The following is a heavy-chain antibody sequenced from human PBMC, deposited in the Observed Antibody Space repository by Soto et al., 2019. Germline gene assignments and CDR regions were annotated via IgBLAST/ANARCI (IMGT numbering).Heavy chain of an antibody. Sequence: GESLKISCKGSGYNFAGYWIAWVRQMPGKGLELMGIIYPSDPDTRYRPSFQGKVTISADKSISSAYLQWSSLRASDTAMYYCARGGVSTRTFDYWGQGTPVTVSS. CDR2: IYPSDPDT. CDR1: GYNFAGYW. J-gene: IGHJ4*02. V-gene: IGHV5-51*01. D-gene: IGHD3-3*01. CDR3: ARGGVSTRTFDY.